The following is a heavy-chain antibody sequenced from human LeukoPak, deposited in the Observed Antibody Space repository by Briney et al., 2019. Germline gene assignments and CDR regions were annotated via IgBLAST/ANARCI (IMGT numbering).Heavy chain of an antibody. Sequence: GGSLRLSCAASGFTFGSYAMTWVRQAPGKGLEWVSSIDASGGSTYYADSVKGRFTISRDNSKNTFYLQMDTLRADDTAVYYCAKGSGSGWYGWFAPWGQGTLVTVSS. CDR2: IDASGGST. V-gene: IGHV3-23*01. CDR3: AKGSGSGWYGWFAP. CDR1: GFTFGSYA. D-gene: IGHD6-19*01. J-gene: IGHJ5*02.